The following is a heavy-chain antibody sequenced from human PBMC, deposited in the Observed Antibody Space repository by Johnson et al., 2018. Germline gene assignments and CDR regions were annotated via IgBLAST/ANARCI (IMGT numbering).Heavy chain of an antibody. D-gene: IGHD4-17*01. Sequence: QVQLVQSGGGVVQPGRSLRLSCAASEFTFSTYGMHWVRQAPGKGLEWVAVIRYDGSNKYSADSVQGRFTISRDNSKNTRYLQMNILRAEDTAVYYCARARMPYGDYLEYFQHWGQGTLVTVSS. V-gene: IGHV3-33*01. CDR1: EFTFSTYG. CDR2: IRYDGSNK. CDR3: ARARMPYGDYLEYFQH. J-gene: IGHJ1*01.